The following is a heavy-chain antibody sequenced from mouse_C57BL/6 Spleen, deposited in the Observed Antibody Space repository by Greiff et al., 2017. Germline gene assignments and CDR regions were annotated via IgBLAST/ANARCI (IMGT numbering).Heavy chain of an antibody. CDR2: INPYNGGT. CDR3: AKEGPGYFDV. D-gene: IGHD3-3*01. J-gene: IGHJ1*03. V-gene: IGHV1-19*01. CDR1: GYTFTDYY. Sequence: EVQLQQSGPVLVKPGASVKMSCKASGYTFTDYYMNWVKQSHGKSLEWIGVINPYNGGTSYNQKFKGKATLTVDKSSSTAYMELNSLTSEDSAVYYCAKEGPGYFDVWGTGTTVTVSS.